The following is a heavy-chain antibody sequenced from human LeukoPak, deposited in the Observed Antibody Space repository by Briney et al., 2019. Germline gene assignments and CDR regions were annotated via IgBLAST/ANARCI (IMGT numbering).Heavy chain of an antibody. Sequence: PGGSLRLSCAASGFTFSSYGMSWVRQAPGKGLEWVSAISGSGGSTYHADSVKGRFTISRSNSKNTLYLQMNSLRAEDTAIYYCALLWFGEQSNWGQGTLVTVSS. CDR3: ALLWFGEQSN. V-gene: IGHV3-23*01. CDR2: ISGSGGST. J-gene: IGHJ4*02. CDR1: GFTFSSYG. D-gene: IGHD3-10*01.